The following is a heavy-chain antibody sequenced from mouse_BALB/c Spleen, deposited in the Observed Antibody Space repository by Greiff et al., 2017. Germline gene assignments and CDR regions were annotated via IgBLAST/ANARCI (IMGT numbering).Heavy chain of an antibody. CDR2: IYPGSGST. Sequence: LQQPGSELVRPGASVKLSCKASGYTFTSYWMHWVKQRPGQGLEWIGNIYPGSGSTNYDEKFKSKATLTLDTSSSTAYMQLSSLTSEDSAVYYCTRVNYYGRGDYWGQGTSVTVSS. D-gene: IGHD1-1*01. J-gene: IGHJ4*01. V-gene: IGHV1S22*01. CDR1: GYTFTSYW. CDR3: TRVNYYGRGDY.